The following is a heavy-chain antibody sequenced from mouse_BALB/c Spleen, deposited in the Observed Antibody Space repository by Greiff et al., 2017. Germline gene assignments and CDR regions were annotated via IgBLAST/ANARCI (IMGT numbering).Heavy chain of an antibody. CDR3: ARWDYYGLYAMDY. V-gene: IGHV14-3*02. Sequence: VQLQQSGAELVKPGALVKLSCTASGFNIKDTYMHWVKQRPEQGLEWIGRIDPANGNTKYDPKFQGKATITADTSSNTAYLQLSSLTSEDTAVYYCARWDYYGLYAMDYWGQGTSVTVSS. CDR1: GFNIKDTY. D-gene: IGHD1-2*01. CDR2: IDPANGNT. J-gene: IGHJ4*01.